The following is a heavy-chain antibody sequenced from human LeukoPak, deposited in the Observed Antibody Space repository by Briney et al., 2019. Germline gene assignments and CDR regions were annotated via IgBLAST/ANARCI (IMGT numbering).Heavy chain of an antibody. CDR3: AKAMAAPGAFDI. CDR2: ISWDSNSI. D-gene: IGHD5-24*01. J-gene: IGHJ3*02. Sequence: GRSLRLSCAASGFTFDENAMHWVRQAPGKGLEWVSGISWDSNSIIYADSVKGRFTISRDNAKNSLYLQMNGLRAEDTALYYCAKAMAAPGAFDIWGQGTVVTVSS. V-gene: IGHV3-9*01. CDR1: GFTFDENA.